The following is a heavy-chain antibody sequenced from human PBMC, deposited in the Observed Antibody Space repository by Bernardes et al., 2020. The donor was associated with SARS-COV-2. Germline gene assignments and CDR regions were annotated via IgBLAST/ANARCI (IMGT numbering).Heavy chain of an antibody. Sequence: GGSLRLSCAASGFTFDDYAMHWVRQAPGKGLEWVSGISWNSGSIGYADSVKGRFTISRDNAKNSLYLQMNSLRAEDTALYYCAKVATAVAGFPFDSWGQGTLVTVSS. CDR3: AKVATAVAGFPFDS. D-gene: IGHD6-19*01. J-gene: IGHJ4*02. CDR1: GFTFDDYA. V-gene: IGHV3-9*01. CDR2: ISWNSGSI.